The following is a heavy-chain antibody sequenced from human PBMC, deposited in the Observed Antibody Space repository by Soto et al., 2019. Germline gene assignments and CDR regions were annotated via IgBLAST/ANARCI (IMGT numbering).Heavy chain of an antibody. Sequence: SETLSLTCTVSGGSISSSSYYWGWIRQPPGKGLEWIGSIYYSGSTYYNPSLKSRVTISVDTSKNQFSLKLSSVTAADTAVYYCARSRLTTVTTSPFDPWGQGTLVTVSS. D-gene: IGHD4-17*01. CDR1: GGSISSSSYY. CDR3: ARSRLTTVTTSPFDP. V-gene: IGHV4-39*01. J-gene: IGHJ5*02. CDR2: IYYSGST.